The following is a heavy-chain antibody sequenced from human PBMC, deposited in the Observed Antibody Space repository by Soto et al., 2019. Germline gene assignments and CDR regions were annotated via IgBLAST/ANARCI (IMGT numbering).Heavy chain of an antibody. J-gene: IGHJ3*01. CDR1: GASISSGDHY. Sequence: QGQLPESGPGVVRPSQTLSLTCTVSGASISSGDHYWTWIRQPPGKGLAWIGYIYYSGSTFYNPSRSSRVTMSIDMSKSQFSLHLRSLTAADTAVYYCASSPPKDAVDLWGQGTMVIVSS. V-gene: IGHV4-30-4*01. CDR3: ASSPPKDAVDL. D-gene: IGHD6-6*01. CDR2: IYYSGST.